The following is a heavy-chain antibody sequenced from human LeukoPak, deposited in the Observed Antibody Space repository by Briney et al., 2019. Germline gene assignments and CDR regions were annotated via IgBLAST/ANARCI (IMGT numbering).Heavy chain of an antibody. CDR2: INHSGST. D-gene: IGHD1-7*01. J-gene: IGHJ4*02. Sequence: KPSETLSLTCAVYGGSFSGYYWSWIRQPPGKGLEWIGEINHSGSTNYNPSLKSRVTISVDTSKNQFPLKLSSVSAAYTVVYYCAKGPYNWNYDGFDYWGQGTLVTVSS. V-gene: IGHV4-34*01. CDR3: AKGPYNWNYDGFDY. CDR1: GGSFSGYY.